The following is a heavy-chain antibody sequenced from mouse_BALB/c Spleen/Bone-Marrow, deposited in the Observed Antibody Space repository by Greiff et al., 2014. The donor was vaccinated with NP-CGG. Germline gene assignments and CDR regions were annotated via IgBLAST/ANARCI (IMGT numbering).Heavy chain of an antibody. V-gene: IGHV1-5*01. Sequence: VQLQQSGTVLARPGASLRMSCKASGYNFTNYWTNWIKQRPGQGLEWIGAIYPGNNDAKYTQKFKAKAKLTAVTSTSTADMELSSLTNEDSAVYYCARNWDWVFAYWGQGTLVTVSA. D-gene: IGHD4-1*01. J-gene: IGHJ3*01. CDR3: ARNWDWVFAY. CDR2: IYPGNNDA. CDR1: GYNFTNYW.